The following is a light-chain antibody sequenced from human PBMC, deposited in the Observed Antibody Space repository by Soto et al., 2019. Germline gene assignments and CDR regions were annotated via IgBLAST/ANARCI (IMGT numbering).Light chain of an antibody. CDR3: QQFGSSPLWT. CDR1: QSVNSNY. CDR2: SAS. Sequence: EIVLTQSPGTLSLSPGERATLSCRASQSVNSNYLAWYQQRPGQAPRLLMYSASTRAIGIPDRFSGSGSGTDFTLTISRLEPEDFAVYFCQQFGSSPLWTFGQGTKVEI. J-gene: IGKJ1*01. V-gene: IGKV3-20*01.